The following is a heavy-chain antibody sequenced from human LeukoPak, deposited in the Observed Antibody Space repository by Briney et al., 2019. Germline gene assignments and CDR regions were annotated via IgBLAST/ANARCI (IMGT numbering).Heavy chain of an antibody. D-gene: IGHD2-15*01. CDR2: ISAYNGNT. J-gene: IGHJ4*02. CDR1: VYTFTSYG. V-gene: IGHV1-18*01. Sequence: GASVKVSCKASVYTFTSYGISWVRQAPGQGLEWMGWISAYNGNTNCAQKLQGRVTMTTDTSTSTAYTVLRSLRTDDTSVYYCARSPLITVAARGIPWYFDYWGQGPLVTVSS. CDR3: ARSPLITVAARGIPWYFDY.